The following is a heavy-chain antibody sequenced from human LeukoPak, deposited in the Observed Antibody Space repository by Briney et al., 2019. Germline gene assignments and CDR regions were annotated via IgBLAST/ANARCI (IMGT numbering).Heavy chain of an antibody. J-gene: IGHJ5*02. V-gene: IGHV5-51*01. Sequence: GESLQISCKGSGSIFTSYWIGWGRPLPGKGLEWMGIIYPGDSDTRYSPSFQGQVTISVDKSISTAYLQWSSLKASDTAMYYCARHGGGIQLWLEYWFDPWGQGTLVTDSS. D-gene: IGHD5-18*01. CDR1: GSIFTSYW. CDR2: IYPGDSDT. CDR3: ARHGGGIQLWLEYWFDP.